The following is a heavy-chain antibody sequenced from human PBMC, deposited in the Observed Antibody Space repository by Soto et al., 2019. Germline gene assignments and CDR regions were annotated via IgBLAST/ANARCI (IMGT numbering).Heavy chain of an antibody. CDR2: ISGIGGST. CDR1: GFTIDNYG. J-gene: IGHJ4*02. V-gene: IGHV3-23*01. Sequence: GGSLRLSCAASGFTIDNYGMSWVRQVPGKGLEWVSAISGIGGSTYYADSVKGRFTISRYNSKNTLYLQMNSLRAEDTAVYYCAKRGFQYAGFDYWGQGTLVTVSS. CDR3: AKRGFQYAGFDY. D-gene: IGHD2-8*01.